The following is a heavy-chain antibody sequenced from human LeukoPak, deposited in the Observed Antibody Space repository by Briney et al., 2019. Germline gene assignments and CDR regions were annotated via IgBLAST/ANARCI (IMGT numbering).Heavy chain of an antibody. Sequence: ASVKVSCKASGYTFTGYYMHWVRQAPGQGLEWMGWINPNSGGTNYAQKFQGRVTMTRDTSISTAYMELSRLRSDDTAVYYCARDSGLCSGGSCIDYWGQGTLVTVSS. V-gene: IGHV1-2*02. CDR2: INPNSGGT. D-gene: IGHD2-15*01. CDR3: ARDSGLCSGGSCIDY. CDR1: GYTFTGYY. J-gene: IGHJ4*02.